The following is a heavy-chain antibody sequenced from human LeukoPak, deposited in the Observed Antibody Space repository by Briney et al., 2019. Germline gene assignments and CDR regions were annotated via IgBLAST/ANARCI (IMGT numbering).Heavy chain of an antibody. D-gene: IGHD3-16*02. CDR1: GGSFSGYY. J-gene: IGHJ5*02. CDR3: ASYYDYVWGSYPRPRDPFDP. Sequence: SETLSLTCAVYGGSFSGYYWGWIRQPPGKGLEWIGSIYYSGSTYYNPSLKSRVTISVDTSKNQFSLKLSSVTAADTAVYYCASYYDYVWGSYPRPRDPFDPWGQGTLVTVSS. CDR2: IYYSGST. V-gene: IGHV4-34*01.